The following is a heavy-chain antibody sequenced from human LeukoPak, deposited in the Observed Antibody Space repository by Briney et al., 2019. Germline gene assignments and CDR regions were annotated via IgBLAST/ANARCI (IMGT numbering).Heavy chain of an antibody. D-gene: IGHD2-15*01. CDR1: GFTFSNYA. Sequence: PGGSLRLSCAASGFTFSNYAMTWFRQAPGRGLEWVSSIDDSANKIHYRDSVKGRFAISRDNAKNTLYLQMSSLRAEDTAVYYCAKVTFGSSWDMHFDSWGQGILVTVSS. J-gene: IGHJ4*01. V-gene: IGHV3-23*05. CDR2: IDDSANKI. CDR3: AKVTFGSSWDMHFDS.